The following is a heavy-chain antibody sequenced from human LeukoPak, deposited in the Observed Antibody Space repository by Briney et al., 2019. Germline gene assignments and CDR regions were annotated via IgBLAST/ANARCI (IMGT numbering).Heavy chain of an antibody. J-gene: IGHJ4*02. CDR2: IKQDGSEK. V-gene: IGHV3-7*01. D-gene: IGHD3-10*01. Sequence: PGGSLRLSCAASGFTFSSYWMSWVRQAPGKGLEWVANIKQDGSEKDYVDSVKGRFTIFRDNAKNSLYLQMNSLRAEDTAVYYCARDFRITYYYGSGSYYLDYWGQGTLVTVSS. CDR3: ARDFRITYYYGSGSYYLDY. CDR1: GFTFSSYW.